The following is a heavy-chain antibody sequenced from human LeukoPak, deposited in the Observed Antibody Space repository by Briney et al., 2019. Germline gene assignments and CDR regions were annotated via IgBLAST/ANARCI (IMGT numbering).Heavy chain of an antibody. J-gene: IGHJ4*02. D-gene: IGHD1-26*01. CDR2: ISSSGSTI. V-gene: IGHV3-11*04. Sequence: GGSLRLSCAASGFTFSDYYMTWIRQAPGKGLEWVSYISSSGSTIYYADSVKGRFTISRDNAKNSLYLQMNSLRAEDTAVYYCVKDGDDSGSYLVYWGQGTLVTVSS. CDR1: GFTFSDYY. CDR3: VKDGDDSGSYLVY.